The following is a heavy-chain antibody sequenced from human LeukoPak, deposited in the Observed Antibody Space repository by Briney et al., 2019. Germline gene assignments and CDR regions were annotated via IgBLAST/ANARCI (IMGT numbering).Heavy chain of an antibody. CDR3: ARALPVRFLEWLSHDAFDI. V-gene: IGHV3-21*01. CDR2: ISSSSSYI. J-gene: IGHJ3*02. D-gene: IGHD3-3*01. CDR1: GFTFSSYS. Sequence: GGSLRLSCAASGFTFSSYSMNWVRQAPGKGLEWVSSISSSSSYIYYADSVKGRFTISRDNAKNSLYLQMNSLRAEDTAVYYCARALPVRFLEWLSHDAFDIWGQGTMVTVSS.